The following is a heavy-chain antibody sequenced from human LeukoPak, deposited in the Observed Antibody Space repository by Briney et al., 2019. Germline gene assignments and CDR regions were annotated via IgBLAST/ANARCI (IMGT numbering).Heavy chain of an antibody. CDR2: ISSSSSYI. J-gene: IGHJ3*02. CDR1: GFTFSSYS. D-gene: IGHD2-2*01. CDR3: ARDRWGRYSSSTSCPDAFDI. V-gene: IGHV3-21*04. Sequence: GGSLRLSCAASGFTFSSYSMNWVRQAPGKGLEWVSSISSSSSYIYYADSVKGRFTISRDNAKNSLYLQMNSLRAEDTALYYCARDRWGRYSSSTSCPDAFDIWGQGTMVTVSS.